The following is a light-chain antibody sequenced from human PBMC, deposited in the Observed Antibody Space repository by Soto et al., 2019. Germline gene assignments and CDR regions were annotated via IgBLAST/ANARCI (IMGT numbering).Light chain of an antibody. CDR3: QQLYILPIT. Sequence: IQMNQSASTLSATEGDRPTITCRASQSIRYWLAWFQQKAGKAPKLLIYEASRFSGSGSGREFTLTISGLLPEDFAAYHCQQLYILPITFGQGTLLEI. J-gene: IGKJ5*01. V-gene: IGKV1-5*03. CDR1: QSIRYW. CDR2: E.